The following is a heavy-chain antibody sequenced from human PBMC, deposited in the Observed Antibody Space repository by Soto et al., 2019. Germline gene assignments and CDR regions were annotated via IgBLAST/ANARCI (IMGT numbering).Heavy chain of an antibody. D-gene: IGHD1-1*01. CDR1: GFSFGAHG. CDR3: AREATHDLWYFDF. CDR2: IGDDGSAK. J-gene: IGHJ2*01. Sequence: QVQLVESGGAVVQPGRSLRLSCAGSGFSFGAHGMHWVRQSPGKGLEWVAVIGDDGSAKVYTDSVKGRFTLSRDNSMNTLHMEMDSLREEDTAVYYCAREATHDLWYFDFWGRGTLVTVSS. V-gene: IGHV3-30*03.